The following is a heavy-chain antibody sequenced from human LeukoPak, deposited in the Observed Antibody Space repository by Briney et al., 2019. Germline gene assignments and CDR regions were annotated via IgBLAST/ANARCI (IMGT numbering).Heavy chain of an antibody. CDR1: GYTFTSYG. J-gene: IGHJ4*02. V-gene: IGHV1-18*01. CDR2: ISAYNGST. D-gene: IGHD2-2*01. CDR3: ARDPCSSTSCYLDY. Sequence: ASVKVSCRASGYTFTSYGISWVRQAPGQGLEWMGWISAYNGSTNYAQKLQGRVTMTTDTSTSTAYMELRSLRSDDTAVYYCARDPCSSTSCYLDYWGQGTLVAVSS.